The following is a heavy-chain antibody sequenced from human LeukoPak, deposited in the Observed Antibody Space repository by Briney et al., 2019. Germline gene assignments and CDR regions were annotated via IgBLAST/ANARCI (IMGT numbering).Heavy chain of an antibody. CDR1: SGSISSYY. J-gene: IGHJ4*02. Sequence: SETLSLTCTVSSGSISSYYWSWIRQPAGKGLEWIGRIYTSGSTNYNPSLKSRVTMSVDTSKNQFSLKLSSVTAADTAVYYCARGNHDYGDLDYWGQGTLVTVSS. V-gene: IGHV4-4*07. CDR2: IYTSGST. CDR3: ARGNHDYGDLDY. D-gene: IGHD4-17*01.